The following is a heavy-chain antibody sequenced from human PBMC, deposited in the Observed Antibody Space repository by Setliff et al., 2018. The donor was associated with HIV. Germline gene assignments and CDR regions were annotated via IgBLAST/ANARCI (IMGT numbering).Heavy chain of an antibody. CDR1: GYTFTNYA. CDR2: IIPIFGTA. Sequence: SVKVSCKASGYTFTNYAMNWVRQAPGQGLEWMGGIIPIFGTANYAQKFQGRVTITADESTSTAYMELSSLRSDDTAVYYCAREMGFSTIDSWGQGTLVTVSS. J-gene: IGHJ4*02. V-gene: IGHV1-69*13. D-gene: IGHD1-1*01. CDR3: AREMGFSTIDS.